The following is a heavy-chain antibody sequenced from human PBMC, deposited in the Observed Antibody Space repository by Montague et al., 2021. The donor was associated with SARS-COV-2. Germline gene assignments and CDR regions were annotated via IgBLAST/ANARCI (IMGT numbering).Heavy chain of an antibody. CDR3: ARGAPGY. Sequence: SETLSLTCAVHGGSFSDYHWTWIRQSAGKGLEWIGKIAHGGTTKYNPSLESRVTISIDTSKNQFSLKLTSVTAADTAIYYCARGAPGYWGQGTLVTVSS. J-gene: IGHJ4*02. CDR2: IAHGGTT. V-gene: IGHV4-34*01. D-gene: IGHD2-2*03. CDR1: GGSFSDYH.